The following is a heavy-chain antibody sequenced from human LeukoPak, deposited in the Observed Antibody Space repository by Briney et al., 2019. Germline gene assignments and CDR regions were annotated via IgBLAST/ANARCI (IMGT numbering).Heavy chain of an antibody. CDR2: ISYDGSNK. V-gene: IGHV3-30*18. J-gene: IGHJ4*02. CDR1: GFTFSSYG. Sequence: GGSLRLSCAASGFTFSSYGMHWVRQAPGKGLEWVAVISYDGSNKYYADSVKGRFTISRDNSKNTLYLQMNSLRAEDTAVYYCAKDMAPAPATTALFDYWGQGTLVTVSS. CDR3: AKDMAPAPATTALFDY. D-gene: IGHD1-26*01.